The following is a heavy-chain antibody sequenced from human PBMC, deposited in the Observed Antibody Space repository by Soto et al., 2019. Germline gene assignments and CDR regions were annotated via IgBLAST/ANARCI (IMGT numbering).Heavy chain of an antibody. J-gene: IGHJ4*02. CDR3: PRADSVLVAKDLDL. D-gene: IGHD2-8*02. V-gene: IGHV4-4*02. Sequence: SETLSLTCAVSGASIKSDTWSTWVRQSPGKGLEWIGEIYHNGRAFDNPSLKGRVTISIDRSNNQFSLNLTSVTAEDTAVYYCPRADSVLVAKDLDLWGQGTLVTVSS. CDR1: GASIKSDTW. CDR2: IYHNGRA.